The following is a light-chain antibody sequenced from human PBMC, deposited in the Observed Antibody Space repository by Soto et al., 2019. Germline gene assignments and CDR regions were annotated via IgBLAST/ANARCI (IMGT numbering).Light chain of an antibody. Sequence: DIQMTQSPSSLSASVGDRVTITCRASQGISSSLAWFQQKPGKAPKTLIYAASSLHSGVPSRFSGSGSGTDFTLTISSLQPDDFATYYCQQYNSYSPWTFGQGTKVDIK. CDR2: AAS. CDR1: QGISSS. J-gene: IGKJ1*01. CDR3: QQYNSYSPWT. V-gene: IGKV1-16*01.